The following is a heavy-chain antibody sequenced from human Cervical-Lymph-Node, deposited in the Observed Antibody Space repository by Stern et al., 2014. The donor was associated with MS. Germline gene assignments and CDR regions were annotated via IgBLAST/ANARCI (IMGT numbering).Heavy chain of an antibody. CDR1: GFTFSGYG. D-gene: IGHD3-3*01. J-gene: IGHJ6*02. V-gene: IGHV3-33*01. CDR2: IWYDGSNK. CDR3: AREVSGYFPYYGMDV. Sequence: VQLLESGGGVVQPGRSLRVSCAASGFTFSGYGMHWVRQAPGKGLEWVGVIWYDGSNKYYADYVKGRFTISRDNSKNTLYLQMNSLRAEDTAVYYCAREVSGYFPYYGMDVWGQGTTVTVSS.